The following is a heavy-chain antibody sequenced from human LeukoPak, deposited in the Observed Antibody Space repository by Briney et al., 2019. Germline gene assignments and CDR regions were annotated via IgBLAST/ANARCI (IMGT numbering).Heavy chain of an antibody. V-gene: IGHV4-59*01. CDR2: MYYSGIT. Sequence: PSETLSLTCTVSGDSISNYYWTWIRQPPGKGLKWIGYMYYSGITNYNPSLNGRVAMSLDTSKNEFSLQLTSVTAADTAVYYCVRGKYRISIFCTAGACYPGAFDIWGQGTMATGSS. J-gene: IGHJ3*02. CDR3: VRGKYRISIFCTAGACYPGAFDI. CDR1: GDSISNYY. D-gene: IGHD2-8*02.